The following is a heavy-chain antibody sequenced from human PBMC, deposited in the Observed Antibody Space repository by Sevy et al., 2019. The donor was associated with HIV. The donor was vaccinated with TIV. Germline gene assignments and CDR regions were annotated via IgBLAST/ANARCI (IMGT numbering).Heavy chain of an antibody. CDR3: AREHPGYNPFDN. V-gene: IGHV3-30*03. CDR1: GFTFSTYA. D-gene: IGHD5-12*01. CDR2: ISYDGSLK. Sequence: GGSLRLSCAGSGFTFSTYAMHWVRQAPGKGLEWLAVISYDGSLKFHTDSVRGRFTISRDNSKNTVYLQMNSLRAEDTAVYYCAREHPGYNPFDNWGQGILVTVSS. J-gene: IGHJ4*02.